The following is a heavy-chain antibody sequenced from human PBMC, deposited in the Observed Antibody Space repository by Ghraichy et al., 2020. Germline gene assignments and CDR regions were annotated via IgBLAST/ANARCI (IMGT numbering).Heavy chain of an antibody. CDR2: IKQDGSEK. CDR1: GFTFSSYW. V-gene: IGHV3-7*01. Sequence: GGSLRLSCAASGFTFSSYWMSWVRQAPGKGLEWVANIKQDGSEKYYVDSVKGRFTISRDNAKNSLYLQMNSLRAEDTAVYYCARYLYNYYYGMDVWGQGTTVTVSS. CDR3: ARYLYNYYYGMDV. J-gene: IGHJ6*02. D-gene: IGHD1-14*01.